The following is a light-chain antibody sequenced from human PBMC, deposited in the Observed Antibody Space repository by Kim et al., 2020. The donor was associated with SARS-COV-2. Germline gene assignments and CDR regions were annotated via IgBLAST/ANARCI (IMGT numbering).Light chain of an antibody. J-gene: IGKJ4*01. CDR2: WAS. Sequence: DIVMTQSPDSLVVSLGERATITCKSSQSVFYNSNKKNNLAWYQQKPRQPPKLLIYWASTRESGVPDRFSGSGSGTDFTLTITSLQAEDVAVYYCQQYFTIPLTFGGGTKLDIK. V-gene: IGKV4-1*01. CDR1: QSVFYNSNKKNN. CDR3: QQYFTIPLT.